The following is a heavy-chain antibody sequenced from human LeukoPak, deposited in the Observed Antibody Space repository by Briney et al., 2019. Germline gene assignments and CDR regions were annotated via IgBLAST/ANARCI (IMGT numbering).Heavy chain of an antibody. D-gene: IGHD3-9*01. CDR2: ISYDGSNK. CDR3: ARGHYDVLAASYKWTPDY. Sequence: GGSLRLSCAASGFTFSSYAMHWVRQAPGKGLEWVAVISYDGSNKYYADSVKGRFTISRDNSKNSLSLQLNSLRVEDTAVYYCARGHYDVLAASYKWTPDYWGQGTLVTVSS. CDR1: GFTFSSYA. J-gene: IGHJ4*02. V-gene: IGHV3-30*04.